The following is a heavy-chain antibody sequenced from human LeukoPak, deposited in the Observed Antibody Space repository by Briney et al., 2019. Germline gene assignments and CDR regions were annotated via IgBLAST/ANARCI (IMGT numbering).Heavy chain of an antibody. V-gene: IGHV1-46*01. CDR1: GYTFTSYC. D-gene: IGHD3-22*01. CDR3: ARGEYQYYDSSGYSADIDY. CDR2: INPIGGSA. Sequence: ASVKVSCKASGYTFTSYCMHWVRQAPGQGLEWMGIINPIGGSASYAQNFQGRVTMARDTSTSTVYMELSSLTSEDTAVYYCARGEYQYYDSSGYSADIDYWGQGTLVTVSS. J-gene: IGHJ4*02.